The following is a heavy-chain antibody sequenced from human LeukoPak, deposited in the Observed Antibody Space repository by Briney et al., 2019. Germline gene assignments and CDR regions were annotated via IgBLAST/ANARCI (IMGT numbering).Heavy chain of an antibody. V-gene: IGHV1-2*02. CDR1: GYTFTGYY. Sequence: GASVKVSCKASGYTFTGYYMHWVRQAPGRGLEWMGWINPNSGGTNYAQKFQGRVTMTRDTSISTAYMELSRLRSDDTAVYYCATYSGSYPAFDYWGQGTLVTVSS. CDR2: INPNSGGT. CDR3: ATYSGSYPAFDY. J-gene: IGHJ4*02. D-gene: IGHD1-26*01.